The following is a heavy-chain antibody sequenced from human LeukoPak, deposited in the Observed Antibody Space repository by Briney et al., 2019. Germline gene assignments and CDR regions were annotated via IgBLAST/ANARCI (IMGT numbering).Heavy chain of an antibody. J-gene: IGHJ4*02. CDR1: GLTVSSSY. V-gene: IGHV3-53*01. CDR3: ARQTGASTNFDN. CDR2: IYSGGTT. Sequence: PGGSLRLSCAASGLTVSSSYISWVRQAPGKGLEWVSAIYSGGTTYYANSVKGRFTISRDNSKNMLYLLMNSLRAEDTAIYHCARQTGASTNFDNWGQGTLVTVSS. D-gene: IGHD2-2*01.